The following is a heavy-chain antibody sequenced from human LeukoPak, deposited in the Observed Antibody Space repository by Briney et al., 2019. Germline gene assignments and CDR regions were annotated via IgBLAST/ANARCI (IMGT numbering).Heavy chain of an antibody. J-gene: IGHJ5*02. CDR2: IIPIFGTA. CDR1: GGTFSSYA. V-gene: IGHV1-69*01. D-gene: IGHD3-9*01. Sequence: SVKVSCKASGGTFSSYAISWVRQAPGQGLEWMGGIIPIFGTANYAQKFQGRVTITADESTSTAYMELSSLRSEDTAVYYCARDSISRYNILTGYLNWFDPWGQGTLVTVSS. CDR3: ARDSISRYNILTGYLNWFDP.